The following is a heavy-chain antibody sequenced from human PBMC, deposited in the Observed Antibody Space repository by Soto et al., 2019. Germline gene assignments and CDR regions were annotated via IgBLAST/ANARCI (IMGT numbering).Heavy chain of an antibody. D-gene: IGHD6-13*01. CDR1: GFTFRNYG. V-gene: IGHV3-30*18. J-gene: IGHJ4*02. Sequence: GGPLRLSFAASGFTFRNYGMHWVRQSPGKGLDWVAVISYDGNNKYYRDSVKGRFTISRDNSKNTRNLQLNSRRPEDADIYYCAKEQRIAALMIGFWGQGALVTVSS. CDR3: AKEQRIAALMIGF. CDR2: ISYDGNNK.